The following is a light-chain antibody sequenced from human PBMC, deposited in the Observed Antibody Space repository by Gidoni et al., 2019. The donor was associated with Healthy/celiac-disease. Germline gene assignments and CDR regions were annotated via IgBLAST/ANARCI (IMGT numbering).Light chain of an antibody. J-gene: IGKJ1*01. V-gene: IGKV1-5*01. CDR2: DAS. CDR1: QSISSW. CDR3: QQYNSYPWT. Sequence: DIQMTQSPSSLSASVGDRVTITCRASQSISSWWAWYQQKPGKAPKLLIYDASSLESGVPSRFRGSGSGTECTLTISSLQPDDFATYYCQQYNSYPWTFGQGTKVEIK.